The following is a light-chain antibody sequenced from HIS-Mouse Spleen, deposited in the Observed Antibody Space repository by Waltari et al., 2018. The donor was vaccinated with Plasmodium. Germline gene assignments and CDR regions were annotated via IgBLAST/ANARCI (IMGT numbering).Light chain of an antibody. V-gene: IGLV3-27*01. CDR3: YSAADNNLV. CDR2: KDS. Sequence: SYELTQPSSVSVSPGQTARITCSGDVLAKKSARWFQQKPGQAPVLVIYKDSERPSGSPERFSGSSSGTTGTLTISGAQVEDEADYYCYSAADNNLVFGGGTKLTVL. J-gene: IGLJ3*02. CDR1: VLAKKS.